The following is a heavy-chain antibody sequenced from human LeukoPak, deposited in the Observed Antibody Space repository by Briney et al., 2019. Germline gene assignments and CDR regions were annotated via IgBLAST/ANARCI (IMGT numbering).Heavy chain of an antibody. CDR2: ISWNSGSI. Sequence: PGGSLRLSCAGSGFIFNNYAMHWVRQPLGKGLEWVSGISWNSGSIGYADSVKGRFTISRDNAKNSLYLQMNSLRVEDTAFYYCAKDNRRHYTSGPNPDSLHWGQGALVTVSS. CDR3: AKDNRRHYTSGPNPDSLH. D-gene: IGHD6-19*01. J-gene: IGHJ4*02. CDR1: GFIFNNYA. V-gene: IGHV3-9*01.